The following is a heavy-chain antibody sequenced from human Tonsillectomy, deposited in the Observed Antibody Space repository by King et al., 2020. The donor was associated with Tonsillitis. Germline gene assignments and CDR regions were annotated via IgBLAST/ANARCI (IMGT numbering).Heavy chain of an antibody. D-gene: IGHD1-26*01. CDR3: ARWDFDY. Sequence: VQLVESGGGVVQPGRSLRLSCAASGFTFSSYCMHWVRQAPGKGLEWVAVIWYDGSNKYYAGSVKGRFTISRDNSKNTLYLQMNSLRAEDTAVYYCARWDFDYWGQGTLVTVSS. V-gene: IGHV3-33*08. CDR2: IWYDGSNK. CDR1: GFTFSSYC. J-gene: IGHJ4*02.